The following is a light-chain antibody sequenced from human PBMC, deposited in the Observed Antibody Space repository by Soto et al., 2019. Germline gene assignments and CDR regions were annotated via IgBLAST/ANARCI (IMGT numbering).Light chain of an antibody. J-gene: IGLJ1*01. CDR2: EVS. CDR3: IAYRNSNFQRV. CDR1: SSDVGAHNY. V-gene: IGLV2-8*01. Sequence: QSALTQPPSASGSPGQSVTISCTGTSSDVGAHNYVSWYQQHPGKAPKLIIYEVSKWPSGVPDRFSGSKSGNTASLTVSGLQADDEADYYCIAYRNSNFQRVFGTGTKLTVL.